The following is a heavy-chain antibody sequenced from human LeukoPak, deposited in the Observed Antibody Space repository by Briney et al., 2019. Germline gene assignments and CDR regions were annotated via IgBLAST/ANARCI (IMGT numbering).Heavy chain of an antibody. Sequence: PGGSLRLSCVASGFIFDDYVMYWVRQRPGKGLEWVSAITWNSAIVAYADSVKGRFTVSRDNSKNSLYLQLDSLTVEDTAFYYCATGGAATHWGRGTLVTVSS. CDR1: GFIFDDYV. D-gene: IGHD2-15*01. CDR2: ITWNSAIV. CDR3: ATGGAATH. V-gene: IGHV3-9*01. J-gene: IGHJ1*01.